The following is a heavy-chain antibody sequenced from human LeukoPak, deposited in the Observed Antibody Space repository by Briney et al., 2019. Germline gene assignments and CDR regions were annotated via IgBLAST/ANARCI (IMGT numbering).Heavy chain of an antibody. Sequence: PGGSLRLSCAASGFTFSSYGMHWVRQAPGKGLEWVAVIWYDGSNKYYADSVKGRFTISRDNAKNSLYLQMNSLRGEDTAVYYCARVRGGYYFDYWGQGTLVTVS. CDR1: GFTFSSYG. D-gene: IGHD3-22*01. V-gene: IGHV3-33*01. CDR3: ARVRGGYYFDY. CDR2: IWYDGSNK. J-gene: IGHJ4*02.